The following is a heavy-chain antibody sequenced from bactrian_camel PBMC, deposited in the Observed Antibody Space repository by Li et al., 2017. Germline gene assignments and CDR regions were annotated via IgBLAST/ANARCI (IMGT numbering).Heavy chain of an antibody. Sequence: QLVESGGGSVQPGGSLRLSCGASGYTYSSNCMGWFRQAPGKEREGVARIATGSGNTYYADSVKGRFTISQDNAKNTMYLQMNSLKPEDTAMYYCAADPRPECIATMTSFIDVSDFAVWGQGTQVTVS. V-gene: IGHV3S40*01. CDR3: AADPRPECIATMTSFIDVSDFAV. CDR1: GYTYSSNC. D-gene: IGHD4*01. J-gene: IGHJ6*01. CDR2: IATGSGNT.